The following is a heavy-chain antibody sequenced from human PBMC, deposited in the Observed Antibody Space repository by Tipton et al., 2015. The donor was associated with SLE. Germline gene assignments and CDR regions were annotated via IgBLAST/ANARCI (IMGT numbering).Heavy chain of an antibody. D-gene: IGHD3/OR15-3a*01. J-gene: IGHJ2*01. CDR3: ARERTRPRYFDL. CDR1: GGSISSYY. Sequence: TLSLTCTVSGGSISSYYWSWIRQPPGKGLEWIGHIYYSGSTNYNPSLKSRVTISVDTSKNQFSLKLSSVTAADTAVYYCARERTRPRYFDLWGRGTLVTVSS. V-gene: IGHV4-59*01. CDR2: IYYSGST.